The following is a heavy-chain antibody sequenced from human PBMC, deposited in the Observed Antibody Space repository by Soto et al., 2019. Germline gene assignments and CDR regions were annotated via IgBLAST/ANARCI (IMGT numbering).Heavy chain of an antibody. CDR1: GLTFKTYS. Sequence: GSLRLSCAVSGLTFKTYSMNWVRQAPGKGLEWISFVTSSGSTMYYADSVKGRFAISRDNAKNSLYLQMNSLREEDTAVYYCAKDVEIAVPGTVPFDYWGQGTLVTVSS. CDR2: VTSSGSTM. D-gene: IGHD6-19*01. CDR3: AKDVEIAVPGTVPFDY. J-gene: IGHJ4*02. V-gene: IGHV3-48*02.